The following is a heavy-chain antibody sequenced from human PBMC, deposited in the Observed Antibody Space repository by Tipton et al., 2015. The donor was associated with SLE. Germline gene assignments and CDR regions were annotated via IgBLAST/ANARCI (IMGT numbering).Heavy chain of an antibody. CDR1: GGSINSDTYY. CDR3: ARGGEEGFDAFDL. D-gene: IGHD3-10*01. V-gene: IGHV4-39*07. Sequence: TLSLTCSVSGGSINSDTYYWGWIRQPPGKGLEWIGNTYYGDTAYYNPSLKSRVTISVDTSKNQFSLKLNFVTAADTAVYYCARGGEEGFDAFDLWGQGTLVSVSS. J-gene: IGHJ3*01. CDR2: TYYGDTA.